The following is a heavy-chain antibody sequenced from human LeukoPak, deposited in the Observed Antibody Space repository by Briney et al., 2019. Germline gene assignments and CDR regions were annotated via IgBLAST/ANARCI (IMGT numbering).Heavy chain of an antibody. J-gene: IGHJ4*02. Sequence: PSGTLSLTCAVSGGSISSSNWWSWVRQPPGKGLEWIGEIYHSGSTNYNPSLKSRVTISVDKSKNQFSLKLSSVTAADTAVYYCARATYYYDSSGYYPLFDYWGQGTLVTVSS. D-gene: IGHD3-22*01. CDR3: ARATYYYDSSGYYPLFDY. CDR1: GGSISSSNW. V-gene: IGHV4-4*02. CDR2: IYHSGST.